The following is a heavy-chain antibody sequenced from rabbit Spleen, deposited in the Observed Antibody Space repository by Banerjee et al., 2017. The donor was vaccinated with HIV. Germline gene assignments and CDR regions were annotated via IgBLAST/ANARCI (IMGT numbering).Heavy chain of an antibody. CDR3: ARDSIGDTDYLDF. CDR1: GFSFTSGYD. J-gene: IGHJ4*01. V-gene: IGHV1S40*01. CDR2: IDAGSSGFT. D-gene: IGHD1-1*01. Sequence: QSLEESGGGLVKPGASLTLTCTASGFSFTSGYDMCWVRQAPGKGLEWVVCIDAGSSGFTYFASWAKGRFTISKTSSTTVTLQMTSLTAADTATYFCARDSIGDTDYLDFWGPGTLVTVS.